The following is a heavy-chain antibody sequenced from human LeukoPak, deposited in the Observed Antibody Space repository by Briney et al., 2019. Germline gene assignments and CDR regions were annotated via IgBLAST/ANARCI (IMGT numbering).Heavy chain of an antibody. V-gene: IGHV3-23*01. CDR1: GFTFSSYA. Sequence: GGSLRLSCAASGFTFSSYAMSWVRQAPGKGLEWVSAISGSGGSTYYADSVKGRFTISRDNAKNSLYLQMNSLRAEDTAVYYCARGCSSTSCYLKAFDIWGQGTMVTVSS. CDR2: ISGSGGST. CDR3: ARGCSSTSCYLKAFDI. J-gene: IGHJ3*02. D-gene: IGHD2-2*01.